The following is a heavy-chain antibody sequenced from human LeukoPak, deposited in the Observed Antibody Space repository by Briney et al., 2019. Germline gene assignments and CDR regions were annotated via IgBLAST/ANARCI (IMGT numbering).Heavy chain of an antibody. V-gene: IGHV1-69*04. Sequence: ASVKVSCKASGGTFSSYAISWVRQAPGQGLEWMGRIIPILGIANYAQKFQGRVTITADKSTSAAYMELSSLRSEDTAVYYCARDEEAAAGTTGYWGQGTLITVSS. CDR3: ARDEEAAAGTTGY. CDR2: IIPILGIA. CDR1: GGTFSSYA. J-gene: IGHJ4*02. D-gene: IGHD6-13*01.